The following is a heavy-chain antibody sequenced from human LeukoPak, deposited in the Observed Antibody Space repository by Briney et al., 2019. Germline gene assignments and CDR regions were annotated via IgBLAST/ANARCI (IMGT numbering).Heavy chain of an antibody. D-gene: IGHD3-9*01. V-gene: IGHV3-49*03. CDR3: TRPLRYFDWLSPSEVDY. Sequence: PGGSLRLSCTASGFTFGDYAMSWFRQAPGKGLEWVGFIRSKAYGGTTEYAASVKGRFTISRDDSKSIAYLQMNSLKTEDTAVYYCTRPLRYFDWLSPSEVDYWGQGTLVTVSS. J-gene: IGHJ4*02. CDR1: GFTFGDYA. CDR2: IRSKAYGGTT.